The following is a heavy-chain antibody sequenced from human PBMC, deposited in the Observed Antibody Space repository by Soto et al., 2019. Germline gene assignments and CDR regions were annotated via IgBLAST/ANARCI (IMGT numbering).Heavy chain of an antibody. CDR2: ITSRFYGATP. CDR1: GFSFNEYG. J-gene: IGHJ5*02. D-gene: IGHD3-10*01. V-gene: IGHV3-49*03. CDR3: IRDPYGST. Sequence: PGGSLRLSCTASGFSFNEYGMIWFRQAPGKGLEWVSYITSRFYGATPEYAASVKGRFTISRDDSKDTLFLQMNSLKIEDTALYYCIRDPYGSTWGQGTLVTVSS.